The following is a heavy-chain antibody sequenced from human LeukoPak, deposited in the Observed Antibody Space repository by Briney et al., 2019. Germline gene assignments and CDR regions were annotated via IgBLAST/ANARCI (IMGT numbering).Heavy chain of an antibody. V-gene: IGHV4-34*01. D-gene: IGHD2-2*02. CDR2: INHSGST. J-gene: IGHJ6*03. CDR3: ALWGYCSSTSCYTNYYYYMDV. Sequence: PSETLSLTCAVYGGSFSGNYWSWIRQPPGKGLEWIGEINHSGSTNYNPSLKSRVTISVDTSKNQFSLKLSSVTAADTAVYYCALWGYCSSTSCYTNYYYYMDVWGKGTTVSVSS. CDR1: GGSFSGNY.